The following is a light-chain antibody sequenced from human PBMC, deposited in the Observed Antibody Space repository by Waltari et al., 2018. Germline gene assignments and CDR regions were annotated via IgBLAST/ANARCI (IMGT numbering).Light chain of an antibody. CDR1: SSDVGCYHY. Sequence: QSALTQPASVSGSPGQSITLPCTGTSSDVGCYHYVPWYQQCPGKAPKLMIYEVSKRPSGVSTRFSGSKSGNTASLTISGLQAEDEADYYCCSYAGSFTHVLFGGGTKLTVL. CDR2: EVS. V-gene: IGLV2-23*02. CDR3: CSYAGSFTHVL. J-gene: IGLJ2*01.